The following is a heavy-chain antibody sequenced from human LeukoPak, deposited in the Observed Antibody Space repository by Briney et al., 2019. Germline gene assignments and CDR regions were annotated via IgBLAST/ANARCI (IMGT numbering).Heavy chain of an antibody. Sequence: GGSLRLSCAASGFTFSSYSMNWVRQAPGKGLEWVSSISSSSSYIYYADSVKGRFTISRDNAKNSLYLQMNSLRSEDTAAYYCARSARPLGYCSGGSCYSELDYYDSSGFYFDYWGQGTLVTVSS. J-gene: IGHJ4*02. V-gene: IGHV3-21*04. CDR3: ARSARPLGYCSGGSCYSELDYYDSSGFYFDY. D-gene: IGHD2-15*01. CDR1: GFTFSSYS. CDR2: ISSSSSYI.